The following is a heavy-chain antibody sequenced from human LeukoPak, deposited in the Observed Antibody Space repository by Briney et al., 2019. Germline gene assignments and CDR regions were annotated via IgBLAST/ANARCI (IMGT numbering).Heavy chain of an antibody. CDR3: ARAHCSGGSCYSYYFDY. V-gene: IGHV3-48*01. D-gene: IGHD2-15*01. CDR2: ISSSSSTI. Sequence: GGSLRLSCAASGFTFSSYSMNWVRQAPGKGLEWVSYISSSSSTIYYADSVKGRFTISRDNSKNTLYLQMNSLRAEDTAVYYCARAHCSGGSCYSYYFDYWGQGTMVTVSS. CDR1: GFTFSSYS. J-gene: IGHJ4*02.